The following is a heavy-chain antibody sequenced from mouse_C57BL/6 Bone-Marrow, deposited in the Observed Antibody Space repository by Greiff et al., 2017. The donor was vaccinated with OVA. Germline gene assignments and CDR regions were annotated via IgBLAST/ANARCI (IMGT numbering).Heavy chain of an antibody. CDR3: ARHGDYGSFFDY. V-gene: IGHV5-6*01. D-gene: IGHD1-1*01. CDR1: GFTFSSYG. J-gene: IGHJ2*01. CDR2: ISSGGSYT. Sequence: EVHLVESGGDLVKPGGSLKLSCAASGFTFSSYGMSWVRQTPDKRLEWVATISSGGSYTYYPDSVKGRFTISRDNAKNTLYLQMSSLKSEDTAMYYCARHGDYGSFFDYWGQGTTFTVSS.